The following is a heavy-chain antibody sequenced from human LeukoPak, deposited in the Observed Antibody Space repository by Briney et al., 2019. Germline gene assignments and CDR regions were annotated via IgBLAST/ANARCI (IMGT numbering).Heavy chain of an antibody. Sequence: PSETLSLTYTVSGGSISSYYWSWIRQPPGKGLEWIGYIYYSGSTNYNPSLKSRVTISVDTSKNQFSLKLSSVTAADTAVYYCARAAYYDSSGYLYWGQGTPVTVSS. CDR3: ARAAYYDSSGYLY. CDR1: GGSISSYY. D-gene: IGHD3-22*01. V-gene: IGHV4-59*01. CDR2: IYYSGST. J-gene: IGHJ4*02.